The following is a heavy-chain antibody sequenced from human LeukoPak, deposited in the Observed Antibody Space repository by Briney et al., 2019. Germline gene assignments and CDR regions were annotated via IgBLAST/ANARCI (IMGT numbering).Heavy chain of an antibody. CDR3: ARVGYCGGDCYSFDY. D-gene: IGHD2-21*02. J-gene: IGHJ4*02. V-gene: IGHV1-2*06. CDR2: INPNSGGT. CDR1: GYTFIGYY. Sequence: ASVKVSCKASGYTFIGYYMHWVRQAPGQGLEWMGRINPNSGGTNYAQKFQARVTMTRDTSISTAYMELSRLRSDDTAVYYCARVGYCGGDCYSFDYWGQGTLVTVSS.